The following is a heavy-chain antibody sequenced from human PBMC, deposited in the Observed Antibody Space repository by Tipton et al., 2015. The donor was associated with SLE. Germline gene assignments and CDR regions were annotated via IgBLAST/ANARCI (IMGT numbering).Heavy chain of an antibody. J-gene: IGHJ4*02. D-gene: IGHD6-19*01. Sequence: TLSLTCTVSGGSISSGSYYWSWIRQPAGKGLEWIGHIYTSGSTNYNPPLKSRVTISVDTSKNQFSLKLSSVTAADTAVYYCARDMQQWGYDYWGQGTLVTVSS. V-gene: IGHV4-61*09. CDR1: GGSISSGSYY. CDR2: IYTSGST. CDR3: ARDMQQWGYDY.